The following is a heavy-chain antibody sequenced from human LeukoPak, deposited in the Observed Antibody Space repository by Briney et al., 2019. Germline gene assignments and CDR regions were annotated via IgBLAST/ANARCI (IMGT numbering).Heavy chain of an antibody. J-gene: IGHJ4*02. CDR1: GFTFSNAW. Sequence: GGSLRLSCAGSGFTFSNAWMSWVRQAPGQGLEWVGHIKSNTDGGTTDYAAPVKGRFTISRDDAKNMLYLQMNSLKTEDSAVYYCTRVVVVPTANQYYFDYWGQGTLVTVSS. V-gene: IGHV3-15*01. D-gene: IGHD2-2*01. CDR2: IKSNTDGGTT. CDR3: TRVVVVPTANQYYFDY.